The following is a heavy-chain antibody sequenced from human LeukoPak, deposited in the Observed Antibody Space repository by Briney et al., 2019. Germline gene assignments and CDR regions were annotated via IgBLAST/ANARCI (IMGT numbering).Heavy chain of an antibody. Sequence: PGGTLRLSCAASGFTFSSYGMSWVRQAPGKGLEWVSPISGSGGSTYYADSVKGRFTISRDNSKNTLYLQMNSLRAEDTAVYYCAKTRVLLWFGELCDIWGQGTMVTVSS. CDR3: AKTRVLLWFGELCDI. CDR2: ISGSGGST. CDR1: GFTFSSYG. J-gene: IGHJ3*02. V-gene: IGHV3-23*01. D-gene: IGHD3-10*01.